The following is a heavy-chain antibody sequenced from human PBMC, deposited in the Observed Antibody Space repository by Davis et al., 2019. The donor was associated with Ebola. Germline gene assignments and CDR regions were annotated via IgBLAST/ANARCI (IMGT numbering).Heavy chain of an antibody. CDR2: INHSGST. CDR3: ARASAYGRYWYFDL. CDR1: GGSFSDYY. D-gene: IGHD2-21*01. J-gene: IGHJ2*01. V-gene: IGHV4-34*01. Sequence: SETLSLTCAVYGGSFSDYYWSWIRQPPGKGLEWIGEINHSGSTNYNPSLKSRVTISVDTSKNQFSLKLSSVTAADTAVYYCARASAYGRYWYFDLWGRGTLVTVSS.